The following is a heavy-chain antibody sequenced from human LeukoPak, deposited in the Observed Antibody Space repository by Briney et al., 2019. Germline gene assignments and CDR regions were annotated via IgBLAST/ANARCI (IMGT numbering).Heavy chain of an antibody. CDR2: IIPILGIA. CDR3: ARLPAQSHYYYMDV. Sequence: SVKVSCEASGGTFSSYAISWVRQAPGQGLEWMGRIIPILGIANYAQKFQGRVTITADKSTSTAYMELSSLKYEDTAVYYCARLPAQSHYYYMDVWGQGTTVTVSS. J-gene: IGHJ6*03. V-gene: IGHV1-69*04. CDR1: GGTFSSYA.